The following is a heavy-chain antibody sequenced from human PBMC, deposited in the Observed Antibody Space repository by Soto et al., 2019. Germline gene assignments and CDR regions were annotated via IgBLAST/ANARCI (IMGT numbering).Heavy chain of an antibody. CDR2: IYATGTT. Sequence: SSETLSLTCTVSGASISGFYWSWIRKSAGKGLEWIGRIYATGTTDYNPSLKSRVMMSVDTSKKQFSLKLRSVTAADTAVYYCVRDGTKTLRDWFDPWGQGISVTVSS. CDR3: VRDGTKTLRDWFDP. D-gene: IGHD1-1*01. CDR1: GASISGFY. J-gene: IGHJ5*02. V-gene: IGHV4-4*07.